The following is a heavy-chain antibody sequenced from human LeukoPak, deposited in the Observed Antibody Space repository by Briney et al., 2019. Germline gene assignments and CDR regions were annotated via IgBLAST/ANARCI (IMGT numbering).Heavy chain of an antibody. D-gene: IGHD3-9*01. V-gene: IGHV4-4*07. CDR2: IYTSGST. CDR3: ARVFYFSDILRENWFDP. J-gene: IGHJ5*02. CDR1: GGSISSYY. Sequence: SETLSPTCTVSGGSISSYYWSWIRQPAGKGLEWIGRIYTSGSTNYNPSLKSRVTMSVDTSKNQFSLKLSSVTAADTAVYYCARVFYFSDILRENWFDPWGQGTLVTVSS.